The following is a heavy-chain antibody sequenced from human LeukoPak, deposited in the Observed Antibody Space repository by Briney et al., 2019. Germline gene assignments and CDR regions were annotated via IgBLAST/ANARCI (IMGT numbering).Heavy chain of an antibody. D-gene: IGHD3-3*01. J-gene: IGHJ4*02. Sequence: GESLKISCKGSGYRFATYWIGWVRQMPGKGLEWMGIIYPDDSDTRYSPSFQGQVTISADKSISTAYLQWSSQKASDTAIYYCARLWSYYNFWSAIGYWGQGTLVTVSS. V-gene: IGHV5-51*01. CDR3: ARLWSYYNFWSAIGY. CDR2: IYPDDSDT. CDR1: GYRFATYW.